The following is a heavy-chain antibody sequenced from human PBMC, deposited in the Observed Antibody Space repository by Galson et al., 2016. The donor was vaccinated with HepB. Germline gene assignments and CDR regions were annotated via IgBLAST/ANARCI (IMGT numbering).Heavy chain of an antibody. CDR2: SRNRTRDYST. J-gene: IGHJ4*02. D-gene: IGHD3/OR15-3a*01. V-gene: IGHV3-72*01. Sequence: SLRLSCAASGFTFSDYFMDWVRQVPGKGLEWVGRSRNRTRDYSTEYAASVRGRFIISSDNSGRSLFLQMNSLKTEDTAVYYCVRDRDWTYDYWGRGTLVTVSS. CDR3: VRDRDWTYDY. CDR1: GFTFSDYF.